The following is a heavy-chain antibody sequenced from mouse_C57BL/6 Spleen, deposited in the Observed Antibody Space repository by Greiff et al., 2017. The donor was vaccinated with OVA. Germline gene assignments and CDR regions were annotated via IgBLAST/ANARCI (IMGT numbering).Heavy chain of an antibody. Sequence: QVQLQQPGAELVRPGTSVKLSCKASGYTFTSYWMHWVKQRPGQGLEWIGVIDPSDSYTNYNQKFKGKATLTVDTSSSTAYMQRSSLTSEDSAVYYCARYYSNSWFAYWGQGTLVTVSA. CDR3: ARYYSNSWFAY. CDR1: GYTFTSYW. J-gene: IGHJ3*01. V-gene: IGHV1-59*01. D-gene: IGHD2-5*01. CDR2: IDPSDSYT.